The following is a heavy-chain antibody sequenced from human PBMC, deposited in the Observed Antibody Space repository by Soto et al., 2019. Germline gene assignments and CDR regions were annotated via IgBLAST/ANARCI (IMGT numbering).Heavy chain of an antibody. J-gene: IGHJ3*02. CDR3: ARDRGGSGYYYRVRDDAFDI. Sequence: QVQLVQSGAEVKKPGSSVKVSCKASGGTFSSYAISWVRQAPGQGLEWMGGSIPIFGTANYAQKFQGRVTITADESTSTAYMELSSLRSEDTAVYYCARDRGGSGYYYRVRDDAFDIWGQGTMVTVSS. CDR2: SIPIFGTA. D-gene: IGHD3-22*01. CDR1: GGTFSSYA. V-gene: IGHV1-69*01.